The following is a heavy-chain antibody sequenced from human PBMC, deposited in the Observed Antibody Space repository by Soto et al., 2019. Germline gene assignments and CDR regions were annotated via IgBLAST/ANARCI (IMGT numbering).Heavy chain of an antibody. CDR3: TSRRDWTAVDPLDY. V-gene: IGHV3-73*01. J-gene: IGHJ4*02. D-gene: IGHD5-18*01. Sequence: LRLSCAASGFTFSDSAMHWVRQASGKGLEWVGRIRNKTNNYATAHIASVKGRFTISRDDSKNTVYLQMNSLKIDDTAVYFCTSRRDWTAVDPLDYWGLGTLVTVSS. CDR2: IRNKTNNYAT. CDR1: GFTFSDSA.